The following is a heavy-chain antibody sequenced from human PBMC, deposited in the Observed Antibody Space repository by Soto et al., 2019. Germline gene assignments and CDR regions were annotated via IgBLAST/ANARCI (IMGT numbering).Heavy chain of an antibody. CDR2: IYATGTT. V-gene: IGHV4-4*07. D-gene: IGHD1-1*01. J-gene: IGHJ5*02. Sequence: SITGAVSGSAISGFYWSWILKSAGKGLEWIGRIYATGTTDYNPSLKSRVMMSVDTSKKQFSLKLRSVTAADTAVYYCVRDGTKTLRDWFDPWGQGMSVTVS. CDR3: VRDGTKTLRDWFDP. CDR1: GSAISGFY.